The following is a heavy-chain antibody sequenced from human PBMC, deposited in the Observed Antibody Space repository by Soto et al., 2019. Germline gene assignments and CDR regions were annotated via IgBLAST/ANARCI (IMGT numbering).Heavy chain of an antibody. CDR1: GFTFSNYA. CDR3: ARDRFASSWSYFDY. CDR2: ISDDGSNK. V-gene: IGHV3-30-3*01. J-gene: IGHJ4*02. D-gene: IGHD6-13*01. Sequence: GGSLRLPCEASGFTFSNYALHWVRQAPGKGLEWVAVISDDGSNKYYADSVKGRFTISRDNSKNTLYLQMNSLRAEDTAVYYCARDRFASSWSYFDYWGQGT.